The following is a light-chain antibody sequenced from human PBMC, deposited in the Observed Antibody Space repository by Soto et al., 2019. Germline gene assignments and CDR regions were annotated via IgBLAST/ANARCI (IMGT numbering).Light chain of an antibody. J-gene: IGLJ3*02. V-gene: IGLV2-14*01. CDR1: TSDVGSHNF. CDR3: SSFTNSILV. Sequence: QSALTQPASVSGSPGQSITISCTGTTSDVGSHNFVSWYQQLPGKAPKLLIYEVTNRPSGTSNRFSGSKSGNTASLTISGLQAEDEVDYYCSSFTNSILVFGGGTKVTVL. CDR2: EVT.